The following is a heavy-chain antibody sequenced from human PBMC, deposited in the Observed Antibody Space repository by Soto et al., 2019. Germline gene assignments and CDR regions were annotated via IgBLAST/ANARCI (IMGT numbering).Heavy chain of an antibody. D-gene: IGHD6-19*01. CDR3: ARSGKPGITVAGPIDY. Sequence: GASVKVSCKASGYTFTSYGISWVRQAPGQGLEWMGWINAGNGDTKYSQKFQGRVTITRDTSASTAYMDLSSLRSEDTAVYYCARSGKPGITVAGPIDYWGQGTLVTVSS. J-gene: IGHJ4*02. CDR1: GYTFTSYG. CDR2: INAGNGDT. V-gene: IGHV1-3*01.